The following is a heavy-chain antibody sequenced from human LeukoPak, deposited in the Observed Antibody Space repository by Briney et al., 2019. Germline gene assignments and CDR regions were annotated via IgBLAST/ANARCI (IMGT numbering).Heavy chain of an antibody. CDR1: GGSIRNYY. Sequence: SETLSLTCTVSGGSIRNYYWSWIRQPPGKGLEWIGYIYYSGSTNYNPSLKSRVTISVDTSKDQFSLKLSSVTAADTAVYYCARVLAVPPYYLKYWGQGTLVTVSS. CDR2: IYYSGST. CDR3: ARVLAVPPYYLKY. V-gene: IGHV4-59*01. D-gene: IGHD6-19*01. J-gene: IGHJ4*02.